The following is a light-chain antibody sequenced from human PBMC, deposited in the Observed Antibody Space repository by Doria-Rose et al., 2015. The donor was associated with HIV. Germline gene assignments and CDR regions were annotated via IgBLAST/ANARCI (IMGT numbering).Light chain of an antibody. Sequence: TQSPSLLSASVGVRVTITCRASQGISRYLAWYQQKPGKAPTLLIFGASTLQSGVPSRFSGSGSGTEFTLTISSLQPEDFATYCCQQFDSFPRTFGQGTKVELK. V-gene: IGKV1-9*01. CDR2: GAS. CDR3: QQFDSFPRT. CDR1: QGISRY. J-gene: IGKJ1*01.